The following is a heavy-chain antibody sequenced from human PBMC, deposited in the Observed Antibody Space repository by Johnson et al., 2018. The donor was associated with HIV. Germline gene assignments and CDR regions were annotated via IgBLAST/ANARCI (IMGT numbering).Heavy chain of an antibody. J-gene: IGHJ3*02. CDR2: ISWNSASI. Sequence: VQLVESGGGLVQPGRSLRLSCAASGFTFDDYAMHWVRQAPGKGLEWVSGISWNSASIGYADSVTGRFTISRDNAKNSLYLQMSSLSAEDTALYYCAKDMGGNWNYDAFDIWGQGTRVTVSS. CDR1: GFTFDDYA. CDR3: AKDMGGNWNYDAFDI. V-gene: IGHV3-9*01. D-gene: IGHD1-7*01.